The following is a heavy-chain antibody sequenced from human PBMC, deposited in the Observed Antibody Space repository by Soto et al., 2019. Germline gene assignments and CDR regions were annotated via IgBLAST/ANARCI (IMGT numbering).Heavy chain of an antibody. D-gene: IGHD5-18*01. Sequence: ASVKVSCKASGYTFTSYGIGWVRQAPGQGLEWMGWISAYNGNTNYAQKLQGRVTMTTDTSTSTAYMELRSLRSDDTAVYYCARDPISYGYFLHYYYGMDVWGQGTTVTVSS. CDR2: ISAYNGNT. J-gene: IGHJ6*02. V-gene: IGHV1-18*04. CDR3: ARDPISYGYFLHYYYGMDV. CDR1: GYTFTSYG.